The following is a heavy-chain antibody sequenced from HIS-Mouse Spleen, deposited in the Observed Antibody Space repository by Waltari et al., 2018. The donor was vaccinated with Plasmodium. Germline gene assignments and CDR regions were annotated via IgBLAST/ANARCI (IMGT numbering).Heavy chain of an antibody. V-gene: IGHV4-59*08. CDR1: GGSISSSY. Sequence: QVQLQESGPGLVKPSETLSLTCTVSGGSISSSYWSWTRQPPGKGLEWIGYIYYSGSTNYNPSLKSRVTISVDTSKNQFSLKLSSVTAADTAVYYCARLRYSYGYFDYWGQGTLVTVSS. D-gene: IGHD5-18*01. CDR3: ARLRYSYGYFDY. CDR2: IYYSGST. J-gene: IGHJ4*02.